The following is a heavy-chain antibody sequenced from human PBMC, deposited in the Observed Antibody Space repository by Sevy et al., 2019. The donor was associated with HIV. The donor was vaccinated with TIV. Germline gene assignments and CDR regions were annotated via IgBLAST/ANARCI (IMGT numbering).Heavy chain of an antibody. J-gene: IGHJ5*02. CDR2: IHYTGTT. V-gene: IGHV4-59*01. D-gene: IGHD5-12*01. Sequence: SETLSLTCTVSGGSISAYHWSWIRQPPGKGLEYIGYIHYTGTTKYNPSLKSRVTISVDTSKNQFSLKLSSVTAADTALYYCARAPPVRSGDDSLNWFDPWGQGTLVTVSS. CDR3: ARAPPVRSGDDSLNWFDP. CDR1: GGSISAYH.